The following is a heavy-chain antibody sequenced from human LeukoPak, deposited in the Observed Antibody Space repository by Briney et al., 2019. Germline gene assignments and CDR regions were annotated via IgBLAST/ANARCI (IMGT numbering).Heavy chain of an antibody. J-gene: IGHJ4*02. CDR3: ARDPGDYGDYLLDY. CDR2: IIPIFGTA. D-gene: IGHD4-17*01. CDR1: GGTFSSYA. V-gene: IGHV1-69*13. Sequence: SVKVSCKASGGTFSSYAISWVRQAPGQVLEWMGGIIPIFGTANYAQKFQGRVTITADESTSTAYMELSSLRSEDTAVYYCARDPGDYGDYLLDYWGQGTLVTVSS.